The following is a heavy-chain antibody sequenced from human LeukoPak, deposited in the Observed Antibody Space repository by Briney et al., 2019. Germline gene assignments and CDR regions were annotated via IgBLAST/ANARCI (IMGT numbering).Heavy chain of an antibody. CDR1: GYTFTSYD. J-gene: IGHJ1*01. V-gene: IGHV1-46*01. D-gene: IGHD1-26*01. CDR3: ATDRRVGSSSPRYFQK. CDR2: INASGGTT. Sequence: ASVKVSCKASGYTFTSYDMHWVRQAPGQGLEWMGIINASGGTTTYAQKFQGRIAMTRDTSTSTLYMELSSLRSEDTAVYYCATDRRVGSSSPRYFQKWGQGTLVTVSS.